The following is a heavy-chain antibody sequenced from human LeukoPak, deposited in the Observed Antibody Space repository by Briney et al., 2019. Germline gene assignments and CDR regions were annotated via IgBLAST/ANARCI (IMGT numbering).Heavy chain of an antibody. CDR1: GFTFDDYA. J-gene: IGHJ3*02. CDR2: ISWNSGSI. V-gene: IGHV3-9*01. Sequence: GGSLRLSCAASGFTFDDYAMHWVRQAPGKGLGWVSGISWNSGSIGYADSVKGRFTISRDNAKNSLYLQMNSLRAEDTALYYCAKDMGYSSSSGAFDIWGQGTMVTVSS. CDR3: AKDMGYSSSSGAFDI. D-gene: IGHD6-6*01.